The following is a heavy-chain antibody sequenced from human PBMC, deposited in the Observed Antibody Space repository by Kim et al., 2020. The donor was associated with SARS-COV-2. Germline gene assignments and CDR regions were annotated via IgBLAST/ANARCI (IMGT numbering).Heavy chain of an antibody. CDR1: GVTFSSYA. V-gene: IGHV3-64D*06. J-gene: IGHJ6*04. D-gene: IGHD6-13*01. CDR2: ISSSGGTT. CDR3: VKGPKYSSSWLGMGDYYYYGMDV. Sequence: GGSLRLSCSASGVTFSSYAMNWVRQAPGKGLEYVSAISSSGGTTYHADSVKRRFTIARDNSKNTLYLQMSILRAEDTAVYYCVKGPKYSSSWLGMGDYYYYGMDVWGKGTTVTVSS.